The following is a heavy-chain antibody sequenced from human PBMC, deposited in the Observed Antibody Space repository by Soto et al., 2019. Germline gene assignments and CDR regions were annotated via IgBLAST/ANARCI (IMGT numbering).Heavy chain of an antibody. CDR2: IIPIFGTA. CDR1: GGTFSSYS. Sequence: GASVKVSCKASGGTFSSYSISWVRQAPGQGLEWMGGIIPIFGTANYAQKFQGRVTITADESTSTAYMELSSLRSEDTAVYYCAIEHSSSHPYYRIGYWGQGTQVTVSS. CDR3: AIEHSSSHPYYRIGY. J-gene: IGHJ4*02. V-gene: IGHV1-69*13. D-gene: IGHD3-22*01.